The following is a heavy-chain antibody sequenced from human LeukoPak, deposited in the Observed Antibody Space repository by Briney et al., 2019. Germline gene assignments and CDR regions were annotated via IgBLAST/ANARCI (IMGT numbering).Heavy chain of an antibody. CDR3: AREDCSGGDCTSFDY. J-gene: IGHJ4*02. D-gene: IGHD2-15*01. CDR1: GGTFSGYY. CDR2: INPGGST. V-gene: IGHV4-34*01. Sequence: SETLSLTCAVYGGTFSGYYWSWIRQSPGKGLEWIGEINPGGSTNYNPSLESRVIISVDTPKNQFSLKMDSVRAADTAVYYCAREDCSGGDCTSFDYWGQGTLVTVSS.